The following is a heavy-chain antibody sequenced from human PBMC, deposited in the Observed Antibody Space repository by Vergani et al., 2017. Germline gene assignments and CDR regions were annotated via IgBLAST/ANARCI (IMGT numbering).Heavy chain of an antibody. CDR1: GGSISSGGYY. J-gene: IGHJ4*02. CDR2: IYHSGST. V-gene: IGHV4-30-2*01. D-gene: IGHD6-6*01. Sequence: QLQLQESGSGLVKPSQTLSLTCAVSGGSISSGGYYWSWIRQPPGKGLEWIGYIYHSGSTYYNPSLKSRVTISVDRSKNQFSLKLSSVTAADTAVYYCAREYSSSVGFLAYWGQGTLVTVSS. CDR3: AREYSSSVGFLAY.